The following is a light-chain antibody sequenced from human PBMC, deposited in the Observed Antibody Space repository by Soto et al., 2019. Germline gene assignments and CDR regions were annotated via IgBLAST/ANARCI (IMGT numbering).Light chain of an antibody. V-gene: IGKV3-20*01. CDR2: ATS. J-gene: IGKJ2*01. Sequence: EVVLTQSPGPLSLSPGERATLSCRASQSVDRNYLSWFQHKRGQPPRVLVFATSSRAAGTPVRFSGSGSGTNFTLTITRVEPEDFGVYYCQQDGGSPPAYTFGLGTKLEI. CDR1: QSVDRNY. CDR3: QQDGGSPPAYT.